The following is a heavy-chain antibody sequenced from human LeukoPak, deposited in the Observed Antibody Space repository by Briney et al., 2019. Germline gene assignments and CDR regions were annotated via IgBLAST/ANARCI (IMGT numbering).Heavy chain of an antibody. V-gene: IGHV1-18*01. Sequence: ASVKVSCKASGYTFTSYGISWVRQAPGQGLEWLGWISTYNGNTHYAQKLQGRVTMTRDTSISTAYMELSRLRSDDTAVYYCGYSSGWDYFDYWGQGTLVTVSS. J-gene: IGHJ4*02. D-gene: IGHD6-19*01. CDR3: GYSSGWDYFDY. CDR2: ISTYNGNT. CDR1: GYTFTSYG.